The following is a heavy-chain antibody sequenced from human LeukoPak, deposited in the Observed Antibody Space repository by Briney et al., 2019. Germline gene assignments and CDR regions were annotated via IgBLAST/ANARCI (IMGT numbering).Heavy chain of an antibody. D-gene: IGHD2/OR15-2a*01. CDR2: ISGSGDDI. Sequence: PGGSLRLSCVVSGFPFSSYAMSWVRQAPGKGLEWVSGISGSGDDIYYAATVRVRIIVSRYTSKNTLYLQMNSLRAEDTAVYDCAKDPLSTLRVSPTFDYWGQGTLVTVSS. CDR3: AKDPLSTLRVSPTFDY. CDR1: GFPFSSYA. J-gene: IGHJ4*02. V-gene: IGHV3-23*01.